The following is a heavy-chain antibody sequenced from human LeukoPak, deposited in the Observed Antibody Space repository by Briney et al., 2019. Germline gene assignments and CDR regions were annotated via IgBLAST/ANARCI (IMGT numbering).Heavy chain of an antibody. D-gene: IGHD3-10*01. V-gene: IGHV3-9*01. Sequence: GGSLRLSCAASGFTFDDYAMHWVRQAPGKGLEWVSGISWNSGSIGYADSVKGRFTISRDNAKNSLYLQMNSLRAEDTALYYCAKDRHAGYYYGSGIGYWGQGTQVTVSS. CDR2: ISWNSGSI. CDR3: AKDRHAGYYYGSGIGY. CDR1: GFTFDDYA. J-gene: IGHJ4*02.